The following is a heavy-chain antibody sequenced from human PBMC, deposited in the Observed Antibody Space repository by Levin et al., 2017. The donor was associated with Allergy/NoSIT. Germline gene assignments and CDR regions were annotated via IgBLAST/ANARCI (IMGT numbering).Heavy chain of an antibody. D-gene: IGHD6-25*01. Sequence: PGGSLRLSCATPGSTFSSFGMHWVRQAPGKGLEWVAVIPYDGTNKYYADSVKGRSTVSRDNSKTTLFLQRSSLTIEDAAVYYCAKDARIAAPGPYYADSWGQGTLVTVST. CDR3: AKDARIAAPGPYYADS. J-gene: IGHJ4*02. CDR2: IPYDGTNK. CDR1: GSTFSSFG. V-gene: IGHV3-30*18.